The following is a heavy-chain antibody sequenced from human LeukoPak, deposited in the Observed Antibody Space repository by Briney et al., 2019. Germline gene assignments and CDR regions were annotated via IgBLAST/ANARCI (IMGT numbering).Heavy chain of an antibody. Sequence: GGSLRLSCAASGFSFSTHWMHWVRQAPGKGLVYVAQINSDGSATAYADSVKGRFTISRDNAKNTLYLEMISLRAGDTAVYYCGSLTVVAKDHWGQGTLVTVSS. D-gene: IGHD3-22*01. V-gene: IGHV3-74*01. CDR2: INSDGSAT. J-gene: IGHJ4*02. CDR3: GSLTVVAKDH. CDR1: GFSFSTHW.